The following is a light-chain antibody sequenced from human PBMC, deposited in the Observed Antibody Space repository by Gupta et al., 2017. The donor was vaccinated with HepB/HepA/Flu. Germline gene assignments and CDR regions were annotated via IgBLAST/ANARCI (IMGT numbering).Light chain of an antibody. CDR1: QDISSY. CDR2: RAS. Sequence: DIQLTQSPSFLSASVGDRVTITCRASQDISSYLAWYQQKPGKAPNLLIYRASSLESGVPSKFSGSGSGTEFTLTISSRQPEDFANYYCQQLSNYPITFGGGTKVEIK. V-gene: IGKV1-9*01. CDR3: QQLSNYPIT. J-gene: IGKJ4*01.